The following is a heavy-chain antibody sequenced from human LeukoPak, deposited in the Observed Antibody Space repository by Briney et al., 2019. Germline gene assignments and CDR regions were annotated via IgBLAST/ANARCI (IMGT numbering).Heavy chain of an antibody. Sequence: SETLSLTCTVSGYSISSGYYWGWIRQPPGKGLEWIGSIYHSGSTYYNPSLKSRVTISVDTSKNQFSLKLSSVTAADTAVYYCARHDSTYYFDYWGQGTLVTVSS. V-gene: IGHV4-38-2*02. CDR1: GYSISSGYY. CDR2: IYHSGST. CDR3: ARHDSTYYFDY. J-gene: IGHJ4*02. D-gene: IGHD3-22*01.